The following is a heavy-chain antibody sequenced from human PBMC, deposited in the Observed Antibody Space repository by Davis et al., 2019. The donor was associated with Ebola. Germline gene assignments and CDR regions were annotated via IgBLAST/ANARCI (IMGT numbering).Heavy chain of an antibody. J-gene: IGHJ5*02. CDR2: IYYSGST. CDR3: ARHDYECWSGYDTGDWFDP. CDR1: GGSISSYY. D-gene: IGHD3-3*01. Sequence: SETLSLTCTVSGGSISSYYWSWIRQPPGKGLEWIGYIYYSGSTNYNPSLKSRVTISVDTSKNQFSLKLSSVTAADTAVYYCARHDYECWSGYDTGDWFDPWGQGTLVTVSS. V-gene: IGHV4-59*08.